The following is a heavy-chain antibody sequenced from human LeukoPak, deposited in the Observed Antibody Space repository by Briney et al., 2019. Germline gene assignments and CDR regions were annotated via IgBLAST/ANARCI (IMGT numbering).Heavy chain of an antibody. V-gene: IGHV3-23*01. Sequence: GGSLRLSCAASGFTFSSYAMSWVRQAPGKGLEWVSAISGSGGSTYYADSVKGRFIVSRDNAKNSVYLQMNSLRVEDTAVYYCAREMATEEFDYWGQGTLVTVSS. D-gene: IGHD5-24*01. CDR1: GFTFSSYA. J-gene: IGHJ4*02. CDR3: AREMATEEFDY. CDR2: ISGSGGST.